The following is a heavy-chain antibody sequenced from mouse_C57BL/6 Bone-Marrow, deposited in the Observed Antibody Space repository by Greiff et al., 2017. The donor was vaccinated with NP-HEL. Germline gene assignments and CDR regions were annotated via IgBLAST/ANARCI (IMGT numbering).Heavy chain of an antibody. CDR3: ARQHDGDYYYYAMDY. D-gene: IGHD2-3*01. J-gene: IGHJ4*01. CDR2: IWSDGST. V-gene: IGHV2-6-1*01. Sequence: QVQLVESGPGLVAPSQSLSITCTVSGFSLTSYGVHWVRQPPGKGLEWLVVIWSDGSTTYNSALKSRLCISKDNSKSQVFLKMNSLQTDDTAMYYCARQHDGDYYYYAMDYWGQGTSVTVSS. CDR1: GFSLTSYG.